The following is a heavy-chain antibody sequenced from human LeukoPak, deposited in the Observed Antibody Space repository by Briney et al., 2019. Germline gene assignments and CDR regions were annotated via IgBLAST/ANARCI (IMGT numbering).Heavy chain of an antibody. CDR3: ARDPSNTSGRYTYFDY. D-gene: IGHD3-16*02. J-gene: IGHJ4*02. CDR2: ISAFNGET. V-gene: IGHV1-18*01. Sequence: GASVKVSCKTYGYTFTSHGISWVREAPAQGLEWMGWISAFNGETHYAQNLQGRVTMTTDTSTSTAYMELRSLRSDDTAVYYCARDPSNTSGRYTYFDYWGQGTLVTVSS. CDR1: GYTFTSHG.